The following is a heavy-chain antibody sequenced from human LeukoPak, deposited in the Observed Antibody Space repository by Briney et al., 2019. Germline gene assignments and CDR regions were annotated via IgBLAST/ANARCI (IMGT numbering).Heavy chain of an antibody. Sequence: GSLRLSCAASGFTFSSYWIHWVRQAPGKGLVWVSRTNSDGSSTSYADSVKGRFTISRDNAKNTLYLQMNSLRADDTAVYYCARGLAYWGQGTLVTVSS. V-gene: IGHV3-74*01. CDR3: ARGLAY. CDR2: TNSDGSST. CDR1: GFTFSSYW. J-gene: IGHJ4*02.